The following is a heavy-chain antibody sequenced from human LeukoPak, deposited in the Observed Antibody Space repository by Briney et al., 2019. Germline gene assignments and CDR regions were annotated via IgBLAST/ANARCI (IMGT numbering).Heavy chain of an antibody. CDR3: ARDLGDYGGNSGFFDF. CDR2: INPSGHRT. V-gene: IGHV1-46*02. D-gene: IGHD4-23*01. Sequence: ASVKVSFTASGYSFNIYYIHWVRQAPGQGLEWMGTINPSGHRTIYAQNFQGRVTMTTDTSRRIVDMELSGLKSEDTAVYYCARDLGDYGGNSGFFDFWGQGILVTVSS. J-gene: IGHJ4*02. CDR1: GYSFNIYY.